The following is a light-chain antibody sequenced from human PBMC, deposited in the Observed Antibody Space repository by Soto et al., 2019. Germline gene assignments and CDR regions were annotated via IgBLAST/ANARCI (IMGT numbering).Light chain of an antibody. CDR2: GAS. CDR1: QSVRSN. J-gene: IGKJ5*01. V-gene: IGKV3-15*01. CDR3: QQYNNWPPIT. Sequence: EVVMTQSPATVSGSRGERGTRCFRASQSVRSNLAWYQQKPGQSPRLLIYGASTRATGIPARFSGSGSGTEFTLTISSLQSEDFAVYYCQQYNNWPPITFGQGTRLEI.